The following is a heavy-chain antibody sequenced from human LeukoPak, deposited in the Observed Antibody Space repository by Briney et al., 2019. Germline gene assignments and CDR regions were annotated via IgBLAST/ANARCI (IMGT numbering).Heavy chain of an antibody. Sequence: GGSLRLSCAASGFTFTTYAMSWVRQAPGKGLEWVSSVSKSDGTTYYADSVKGRLTVSRDNSKNTLHLQMNGLRAEDTAVYYCARGSYGMDVWGQGTTVTVSS. V-gene: IGHV3-23*01. CDR2: VSKSDGTT. CDR3: ARGSYGMDV. J-gene: IGHJ6*02. CDR1: GFTFTTYA.